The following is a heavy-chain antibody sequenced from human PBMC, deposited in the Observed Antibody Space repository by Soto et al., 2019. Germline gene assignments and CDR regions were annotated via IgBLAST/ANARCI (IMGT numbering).Heavy chain of an antibody. CDR1: GGPIRSSSHY. J-gene: IGHJ4*02. CDR3: AREGGYVDY. CDR2: IDESGDF. V-gene: IGHV4-39*02. D-gene: IGHD1-1*01. Sequence: LSLTCTVSGGPIRSSSHYWGWIRQSPGTGLEWIGSIDESGDFYYNPSLKSRVTISVDTSKNQFSLKLISVTGADSAIYYCAREGGYVDYWGQGTLVTVSS.